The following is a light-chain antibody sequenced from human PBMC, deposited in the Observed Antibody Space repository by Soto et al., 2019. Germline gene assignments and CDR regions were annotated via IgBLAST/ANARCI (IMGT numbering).Light chain of an antibody. J-gene: IGKJ4*01. CDR2: WAS. CDR3: QQYYTNALT. Sequence: DIVMTQSPDSLAVSLGERATINCKSSQSVLYSSNNKNYLAWYQQNPGQPPKLLIYWASTRESGVPDRFSGSGSGTDFTLTISSLQAEDVAVYYCQQYYTNALTFGGGTKVGVK. CDR1: QSVLYSSNNKNY. V-gene: IGKV4-1*01.